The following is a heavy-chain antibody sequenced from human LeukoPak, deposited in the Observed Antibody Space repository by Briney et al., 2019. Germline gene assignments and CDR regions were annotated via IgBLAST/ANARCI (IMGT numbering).Heavy chain of an antibody. J-gene: IGHJ4*02. Sequence: SETLSLTCAVYGGSFSGYYWSWIRQPPGKGLEWIGEINHSGSTNYNPSLKSRVSISVDTSKNQFSLKLSSVTAADTAVYYCARGDDYSKTPEYWGQGTLVTVSS. CDR3: ARGDDYSKTPEY. V-gene: IGHV4-34*01. D-gene: IGHD4-11*01. CDR2: INHSGST. CDR1: GGSFSGYY.